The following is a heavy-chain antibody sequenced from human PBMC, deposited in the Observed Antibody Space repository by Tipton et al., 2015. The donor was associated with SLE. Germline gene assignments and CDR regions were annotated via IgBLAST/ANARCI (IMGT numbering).Heavy chain of an antibody. Sequence: QVQLVQCGAEVKKPGDSVEVSCKAYRYIFDTYGINWVRQAPGQGLEWMGWGSGFNGNTDYAQKVQGRITMTTDTSTTTAYMELTSLTSDDTAVYYCARDWPSGSSAFDSWGQGTLVIVSS. CDR3: ARDWPSGSSAFDS. CDR2: GSGFNGNT. V-gene: IGHV1-18*01. CDR1: RYIFDTYG. J-gene: IGHJ4*02. D-gene: IGHD1-26*01.